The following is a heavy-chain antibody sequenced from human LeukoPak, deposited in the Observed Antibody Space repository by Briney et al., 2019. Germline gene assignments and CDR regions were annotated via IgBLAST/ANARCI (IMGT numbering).Heavy chain of an antibody. CDR2: INYSGTT. CDR1: GGSINRSSYY. CDR3: AREVPGSSGWYGDYFDY. D-gene: IGHD6-19*01. V-gene: IGHV4-39*07. J-gene: IGHJ4*02. Sequence: PSETLSLTCSVSGGSINRSSYYWGWIRQPPGKGLEWIGSINYSGTTYYNPSLKSRVTISVDTSRNEFSLKLSSVTAADTAVYYCAREVPGSSGWYGDYFDYWGQGTLVTVSS.